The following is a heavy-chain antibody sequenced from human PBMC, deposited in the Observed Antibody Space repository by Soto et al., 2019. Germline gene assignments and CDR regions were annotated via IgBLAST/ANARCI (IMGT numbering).Heavy chain of an antibody. V-gene: IGHV4-59*08. CDR3: ARRHYYGSGSYYIGDQNWFDP. CDR2: IYYSGST. D-gene: IGHD3-10*01. Sequence: SETLSLTCTVSGGSISSYYWSWIRQPPGKGLEWIGYIYYSGSTNYNPSLKSRVTISVDTSKNQFSLKLSSVTAADTAVYYCARRHYYGSGSYYIGDQNWFDPWGQGTLVTVSS. J-gene: IGHJ5*02. CDR1: GGSISSYY.